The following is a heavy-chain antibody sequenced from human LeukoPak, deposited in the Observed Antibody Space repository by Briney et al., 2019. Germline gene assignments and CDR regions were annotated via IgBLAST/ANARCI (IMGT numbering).Heavy chain of an antibody. CDR2: ISPSGDYT. D-gene: IGHD6-19*01. Sequence: ASVKVSCKASGYTFSSYYMHWVRQAPGQGLEWMGIISPSGDYTRYAQKLQGRVSMTLDTSTSTVYMELNSLESEDTAMYYCARDNSGWSVDYWGQGTLVTVSS. CDR1: GYTFSSYY. J-gene: IGHJ4*02. CDR3: ARDNSGWSVDY. V-gene: IGHV1-46*04.